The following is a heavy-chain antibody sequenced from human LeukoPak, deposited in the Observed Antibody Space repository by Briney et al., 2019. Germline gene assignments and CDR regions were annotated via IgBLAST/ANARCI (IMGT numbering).Heavy chain of an antibody. J-gene: IGHJ3*02. Sequence: GGSLRLSCAASGFGVSNNYMSWVRQAPGKGLEWVAVIYSGASTVYADAVKGRFTLSRDNSQNALLLQMNSLKVEDTAVYYCARDSGLNAFDIWGQGTMVTVSS. V-gene: IGHV3-53*01. CDR3: ARDSGLNAFDI. CDR1: GFGVSNNY. CDR2: IYSGAST.